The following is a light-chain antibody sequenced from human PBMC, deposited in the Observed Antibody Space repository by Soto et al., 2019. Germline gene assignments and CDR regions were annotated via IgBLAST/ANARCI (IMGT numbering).Light chain of an antibody. J-gene: IGKJ1*01. Sequence: ETVLTQSPVTLSVSPGERATLSCRASQSVRSNLAWYQRKPGQAPRLLISGASTRATGIPARFSGSGSGTEFTLTIASLQSEDFEVYYCQQYVNWPPTLGQGTKVDIK. CDR1: QSVRSN. V-gene: IGKV3D-15*01. CDR2: GAS. CDR3: QQYVNWPPT.